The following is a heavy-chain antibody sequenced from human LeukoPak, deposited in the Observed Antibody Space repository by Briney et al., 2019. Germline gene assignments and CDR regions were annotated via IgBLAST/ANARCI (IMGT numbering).Heavy chain of an antibody. V-gene: IGHV3-7*01. CDR1: GFTFSSYW. Sequence: GGSLRLSCAASGFTFSSYWMSWVRQAPGKGLEWVANIKQDGSEKYYVDSVKGRFTISRDNAKNSLYLQMNSLRAEDTAVYYCARIYGDPNYYYYYYMDVWGKETTVTISS. CDR3: ARIYGDPNYYYYYYMDV. CDR2: IKQDGSEK. D-gene: IGHD4-17*01. J-gene: IGHJ6*03.